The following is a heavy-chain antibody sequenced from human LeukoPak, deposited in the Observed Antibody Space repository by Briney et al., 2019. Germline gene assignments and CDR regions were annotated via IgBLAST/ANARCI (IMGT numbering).Heavy chain of an antibody. V-gene: IGHV1-69*13. CDR3: ARTVDTAMVSPYYYYYYGMDV. CDR2: IIPIFGTA. CDR1: GYTFTSYG. Sequence: GASVKVSCKASGYTFTSYGISWVRQAPGQGLEWMGGIIPIFGTANYAQKFQGRVTITADESTSTAYMELSSLRSEDTAVYYCARTVDTAMVSPYYYYYYGMDVWGQGTTVTVSS. J-gene: IGHJ6*02. D-gene: IGHD5-18*01.